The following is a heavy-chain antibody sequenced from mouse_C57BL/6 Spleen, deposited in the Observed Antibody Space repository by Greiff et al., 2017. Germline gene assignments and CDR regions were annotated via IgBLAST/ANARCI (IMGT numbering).Heavy chain of an antibody. CDR2: ISSGSSTI. D-gene: IGHD1-1*01. V-gene: IGHV5-17*01. Sequence: EVKLVESGGGLVKPGGSLKLSCAASGFTFSDYGMHWVRQAPEKGLEWVAYISSGSSTIYYADTVKGRFTISRDNAKNTLFLQMTSLRSEDTAMYYCENNYYGSSYGFDYWGQGTTLTVSS. CDR3: ENNYYGSSYGFDY. J-gene: IGHJ2*01. CDR1: GFTFSDYG.